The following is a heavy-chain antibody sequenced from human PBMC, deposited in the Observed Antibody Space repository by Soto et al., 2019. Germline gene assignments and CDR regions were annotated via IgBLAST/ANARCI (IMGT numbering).Heavy chain of an antibody. Sequence: SETLSLTCTVSGGTISSYYWSWIRQPPGKGLEWIGYIYYSGSTNYNPSLKSRVTISVDTSKNQFSLKLSSVTAADTAVYYCASAAGPYYDFWSGYSLAYWGQGTLVTVSS. V-gene: IGHV4-59*01. CDR1: GGTISSYY. D-gene: IGHD3-3*01. CDR2: IYYSGST. J-gene: IGHJ4*02. CDR3: ASAAGPYYDFWSGYSLAY.